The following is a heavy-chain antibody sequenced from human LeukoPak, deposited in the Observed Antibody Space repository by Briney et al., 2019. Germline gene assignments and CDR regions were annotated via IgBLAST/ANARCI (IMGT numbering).Heavy chain of an antibody. CDR1: GYTFTSYG. CDR3: AREINVRYCSSTSCPNWFDP. D-gene: IGHD2-2*01. V-gene: IGHV1-18*01. CDR2: ISAYNGNT. J-gene: IGHJ5*02. Sequence: GASVKVSCKASGYTFTSYGISWVRQAPGQGLEWIVWISAYNGNTNYAQKLQGRVTMTTDTSTSTAYMELRSLRSDDTAVYYCAREINVRYCSSTSCPNWFDPWGQGTLVTVSS.